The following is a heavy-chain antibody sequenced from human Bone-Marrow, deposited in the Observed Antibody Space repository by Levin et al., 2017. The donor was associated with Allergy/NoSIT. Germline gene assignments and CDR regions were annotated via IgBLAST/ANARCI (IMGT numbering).Heavy chain of an antibody. J-gene: IGHJ3*01. D-gene: IGHD3-10*01. CDR2: VSSDGRSH. CDR3: GKDLFENSLYYPTTDAMDV. V-gene: IGHV3-30*18. CDR1: GFTISQFG. Sequence: PGGSLRLSCSASGFTISQFGIHWVRQAPGKGLEWVAVVSSDGRSHFFEDSVRGRFTMSRDTARNTIYLQMNSLRSDDTAVYFCGKDLFENSLYYPTTDAMDVWGQGTVVTVSP.